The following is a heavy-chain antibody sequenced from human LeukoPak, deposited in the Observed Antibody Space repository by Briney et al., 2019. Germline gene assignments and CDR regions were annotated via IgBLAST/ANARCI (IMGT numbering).Heavy chain of an antibody. V-gene: IGHV3-7*01. Sequence: PGGSLRLSCAASGFTFSSYWMSWVRQAPGKGLEWVANIKQDGSEKYYVDSVKGRITISRDNAKNSLYLQMNSLRAEDTAVYYCARESMVEWLLFCDYWGQGTLVTVSS. CDR1: GFTFSSYW. J-gene: IGHJ4*02. D-gene: IGHD3-3*01. CDR2: IKQDGSEK. CDR3: ARESMVEWLLFCDY.